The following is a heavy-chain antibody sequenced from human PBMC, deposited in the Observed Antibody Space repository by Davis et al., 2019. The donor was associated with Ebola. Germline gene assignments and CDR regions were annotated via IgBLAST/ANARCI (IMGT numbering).Heavy chain of an antibody. CDR3: TREAINRSGDSWYRGWFVP. V-gene: IGHV1-18*04. CDR2: ISAYNGKT. J-gene: IGHJ5*02. Sequence: AASVKVSCKASGYTFTHYGITWVRQAPGQGLEWMGWISAYNGKTDYAQKFQGRVTMTTATSTSTAYMELRSLRSDDTAVYYCTREAINRSGDSWYRGWFVPWGQGTLVIVSS. D-gene: IGHD2-15*01. CDR1: GYTFTHYG.